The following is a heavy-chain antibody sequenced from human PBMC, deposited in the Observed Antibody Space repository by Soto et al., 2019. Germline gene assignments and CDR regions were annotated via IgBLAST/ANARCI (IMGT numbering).Heavy chain of an antibody. CDR2: IYFSGSI. D-gene: IGHD3-3*01. CDR3: ARGGTSGYLHRRFDS. Sequence: SETLSLTCTVSGGSISSGDSYWSWIRQPPGKGLEWIGNIYFSGSIYYTPSLKSRVTISVDTSKNQFSLKLSSVTAADTAVYFCARGGTSGYLHRRFDSWGQGTLVTVSS. V-gene: IGHV4-30-4*01. CDR1: GGSISSGDSY. J-gene: IGHJ4*02.